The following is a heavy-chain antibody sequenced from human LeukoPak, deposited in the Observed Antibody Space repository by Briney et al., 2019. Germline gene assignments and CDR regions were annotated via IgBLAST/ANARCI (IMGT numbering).Heavy chain of an antibody. CDR3: ARDQPSELFDI. CDR2: ISYDGSNK. D-gene: IGHD3-10*01. V-gene: IGHV3-30*03. Sequence: GGSLRLSCAASGFTFSSYGMHWVRHATGKGLEWVAVISYDGSNKYYADSVKGRFTISRDNSKNSLFLQMQSLRAEDTAMYYCARDQPSELFDIWDQGTMVTVSS. J-gene: IGHJ3*02. CDR1: GFTFSSYG.